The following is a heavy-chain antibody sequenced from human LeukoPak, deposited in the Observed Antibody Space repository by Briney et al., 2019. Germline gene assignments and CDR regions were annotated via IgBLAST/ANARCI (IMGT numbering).Heavy chain of an antibody. CDR1: GFTFSSYS. CDR2: ISSSSSTI. J-gene: IGHJ4*02. V-gene: IGHV3-48*01. CDR3: ARDVLYCSGGSCYPYYFDY. Sequence: GGSLRLSCAASGFTFSSYSMNWVRQAPGEGLEWASYISSSSSTIYYADSVKGRFTISRDNAKNSLYLQMNSLRAEDTAVYYCARDVLYCSGGSCYPYYFDYWGQGTLVTVSS. D-gene: IGHD2-15*01.